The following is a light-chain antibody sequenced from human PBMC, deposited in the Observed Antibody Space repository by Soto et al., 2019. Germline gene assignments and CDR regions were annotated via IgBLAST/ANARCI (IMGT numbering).Light chain of an antibody. Sequence: AIRMTQSPSSLSASTGDRVTITCRASQGISSYLAWYQQKPGKAPKLLIYAASTLQSGVPSRFSGSGSGTDFTLTIGCLKSEVFETYYCQHYYSYSTLGQGTKGDI. CDR2: AAS. V-gene: IGKV1-8*01. CDR3: QHYYSYST. CDR1: QGISSY. J-gene: IGKJ1*01.